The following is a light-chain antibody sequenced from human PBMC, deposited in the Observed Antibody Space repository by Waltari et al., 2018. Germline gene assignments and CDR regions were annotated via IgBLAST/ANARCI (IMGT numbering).Light chain of an antibody. Sequence: EIILTQSPVTLSSSPGERATLSCRASQSVGSSLVWYQHKPGQPPRLLIYNASKRATGISDRFSGTGSGTDFTLTISSIEPEDFAVYYCQQRSHFYTFGPGTRVDVK. CDR3: QQRSHFYT. V-gene: IGKV3-11*01. CDR2: NAS. J-gene: IGKJ3*01. CDR1: QSVGSS.